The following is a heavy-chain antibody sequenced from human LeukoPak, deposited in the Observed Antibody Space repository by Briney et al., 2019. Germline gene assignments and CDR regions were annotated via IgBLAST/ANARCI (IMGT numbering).Heavy chain of an antibody. D-gene: IGHD6-19*01. J-gene: IGHJ5*02. CDR3: ARNVGWYSHDT. V-gene: IGHV4-59*08. CDR2: IYGSGST. CDR1: GDSLSAHY. Sequence: ASETLSLTCTVSGDSLSAHYRSWIRQPPGKGLEWIGYIYGSGSTHYDPSFRSRATISEDTSKNQFSLQLTSVTAADTAVYYCARNVGWYSHDTWGQGTLVTVSS.